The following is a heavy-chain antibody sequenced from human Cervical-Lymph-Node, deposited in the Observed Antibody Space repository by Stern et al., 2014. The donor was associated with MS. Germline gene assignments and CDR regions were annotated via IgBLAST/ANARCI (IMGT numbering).Heavy chain of an antibody. CDR2: MAHGGGA. V-gene: IGHV4-39*02. Sequence: QVQLQESGPELVNPAETLSLSCTGSRGTITTGGYFWAWVRPPPGQGLEWIGSMAHGGGAYNTPSLTRRPTPTVHPSRTTLPLSRILEAAADRSVYYCTRAKGIGNSWYSLHGMDVWGQGTTVIVSS. J-gene: IGHJ6*02. D-gene: IGHD6-13*01. CDR3: TRAKGIGNSWYSLHGMDV. CDR1: RGTITTGGYF.